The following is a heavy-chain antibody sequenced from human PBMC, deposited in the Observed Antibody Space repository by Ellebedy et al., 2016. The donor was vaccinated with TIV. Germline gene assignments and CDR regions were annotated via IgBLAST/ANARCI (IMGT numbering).Heavy chain of an antibody. Sequence: GESLKISCKGSGYTFHKYWIAWVRQTPGKGLECMGIIYPANLETRYSPSFQGQVTISVDNHIHTAYLRWTSLKASDTAMYYCGRQGDYGGYSPFDFWGQGALVTVSS. J-gene: IGHJ4*02. CDR1: GYTFHKYW. CDR2: IYPANLET. CDR3: GRQGDYGGYSPFDF. V-gene: IGHV5-51*01. D-gene: IGHD4-23*01.